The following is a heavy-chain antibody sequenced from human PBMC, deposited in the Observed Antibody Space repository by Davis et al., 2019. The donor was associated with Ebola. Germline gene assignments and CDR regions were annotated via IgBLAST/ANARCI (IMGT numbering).Heavy chain of an antibody. D-gene: IGHD3-22*01. J-gene: IGHJ4*02. CDR3: ARGEGVVVIDY. CDR1: GGTFSSYA. V-gene: IGHV1-69*04. CDR2: IIPILGIA. Sequence: SVKVSCKASGGTFSSYAISWVRQAPGQGLEWMGRIIPILGIANYAQKFQGRATITADKSTSTAYMELSSLRSDDTAVYYCARGEGVVVIDYWGQGTLVTVSS.